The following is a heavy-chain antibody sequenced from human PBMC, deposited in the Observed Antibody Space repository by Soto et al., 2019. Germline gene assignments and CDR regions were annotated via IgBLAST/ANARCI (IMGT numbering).Heavy chain of an antibody. V-gene: IGHV2-5*02. D-gene: IGHD3-3*01. Sequence: QITLRESGPPVVKPTQTLTLTCTFSGFSLNTPGGGVGWIRQPPGKALEWVALTYWDDDKRYNPSLKRRLVITKGSSKNQVVLTMTNVDPVDTATYYCAHLVTADDSEYFDFWGQGTLVPVSP. CDR3: AHLVTADDSEYFDF. CDR2: TYWDDDK. CDR1: GFSLNTPGGG. J-gene: IGHJ4*02.